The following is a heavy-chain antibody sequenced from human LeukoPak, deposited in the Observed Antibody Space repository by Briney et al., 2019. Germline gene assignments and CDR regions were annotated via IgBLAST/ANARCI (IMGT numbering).Heavy chain of an antibody. J-gene: IGHJ4*02. V-gene: IGHV3-7*01. Sequence: GGSLRLSCAASGFTFSNAWMSWVRQAPGKGLEWVANIKQDGSEKYYVDSVKGRFTISRDNAKKSLYLQMNSLRAEDTAVYYCGRDLVDYWGQGTLVTVSS. CDR2: IKQDGSEK. CDR3: GRDLVDY. CDR1: GFTFSNAW.